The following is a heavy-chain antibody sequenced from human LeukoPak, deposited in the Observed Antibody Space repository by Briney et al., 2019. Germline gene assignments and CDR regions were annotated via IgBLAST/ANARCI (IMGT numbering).Heavy chain of an antibody. J-gene: IGHJ3*02. D-gene: IGHD6-19*01. Sequence: PGRSLSLSCAASGFTFSSHDMHWVRQAPGKGLEWVAIISYDGGKKDYADSVKGRFTISRDNSKNTLYLQMNSLRAEDTAVYYCAKDRGSFWGVRSGWYDAFDIWGQGTMVSVSS. CDR1: GFTFSSHD. CDR2: ISYDGGKK. V-gene: IGHV3-33*05. CDR3: AKDRGSFWGVRSGWYDAFDI.